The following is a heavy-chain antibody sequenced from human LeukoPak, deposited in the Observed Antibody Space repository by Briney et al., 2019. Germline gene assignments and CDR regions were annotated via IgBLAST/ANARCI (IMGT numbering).Heavy chain of an antibody. CDR2: ISYDGSNK. V-gene: IGHV3-30*01. Sequence: GGSLRLSCAASGFTFSSYAMHWVRQAPGKGLEWVAVISYDGSNKYYADSVKGRFTISRDNSKNTLYLQMNSLRAEDTAVYYCARDYLEDIVVVPAAEVDYWGQGTLVTVSP. CDR1: GFTFSSYA. J-gene: IGHJ4*02. D-gene: IGHD2-2*01. CDR3: ARDYLEDIVVVPAAEVDY.